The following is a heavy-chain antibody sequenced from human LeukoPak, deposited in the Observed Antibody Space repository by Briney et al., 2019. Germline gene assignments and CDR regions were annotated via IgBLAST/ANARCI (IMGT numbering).Heavy chain of an antibody. J-gene: IGHJ4*02. Sequence: ASVKVSCKASGYTFTSYYMHWVRQAPGQGLEWLGIINPSGGSTSYAQNFQGRVTMTRDTSTSTVYMELSSLRSEDTAVYYCARDSAPSITMVRGVLYWGQGTLVTVSS. V-gene: IGHV1-46*01. CDR1: GYTFTSYY. D-gene: IGHD3-10*01. CDR3: ARDSAPSITMVRGVLY. CDR2: INPSGGST.